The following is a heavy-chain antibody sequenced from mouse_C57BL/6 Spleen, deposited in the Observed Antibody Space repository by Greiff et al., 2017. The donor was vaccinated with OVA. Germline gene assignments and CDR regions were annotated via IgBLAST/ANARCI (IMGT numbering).Heavy chain of an antibody. CDR3: AHSSGPFAY. J-gene: IGHJ3*01. CDR2: IYWDDDK. V-gene: IGHV8-12*01. CDR1: GFSLSTSGMG. D-gene: IGHD3-2*02. Sequence: QVTLKESGPGILQSSQTLSLTCSFSGFSLSTSGMGVSWIRQPSGKGLEWLAHIYWDDDKRYNPSLKSRLTISKDTSRNQVFLKITSVDTADTATYYCAHSSGPFAYWGQGTLVTVSA.